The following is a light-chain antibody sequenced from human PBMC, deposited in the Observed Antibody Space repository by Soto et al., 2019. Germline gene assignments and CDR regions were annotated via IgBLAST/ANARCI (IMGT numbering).Light chain of an antibody. Sequence: EIVLTQSPGTLSLSPGERATLSCRASQSVSSNYLVWYQQKPGQAPRLLIHGASSRATGIPDRFSGSGSGTDFTLTISRLEPEDFAVYYCQQYVSSPPWTFGQGTKVEIK. CDR3: QQYVSSPPWT. V-gene: IGKV3-20*01. J-gene: IGKJ1*01. CDR1: QSVSSNY. CDR2: GAS.